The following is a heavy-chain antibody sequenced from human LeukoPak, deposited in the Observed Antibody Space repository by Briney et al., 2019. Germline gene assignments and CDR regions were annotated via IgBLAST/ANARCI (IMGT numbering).Heavy chain of an antibody. CDR2: INGDETSR. Sequence: PGGSLRLSCIASGFTFSSDWMHWVRQAPGKELEWVSRINGDETSRSYADFVKGRFTISRDNAKNTLYLQMNSLRAEDTAVYFCARDFTIFDAFDIWGQGTVVTVTS. CDR3: ARDFTIFDAFDI. V-gene: IGHV3-74*01. CDR1: GFTFSSDW. J-gene: IGHJ3*02. D-gene: IGHD3-3*01.